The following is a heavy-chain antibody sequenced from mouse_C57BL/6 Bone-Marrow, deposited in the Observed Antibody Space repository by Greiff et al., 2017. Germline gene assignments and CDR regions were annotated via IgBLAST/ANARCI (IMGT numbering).Heavy chain of an antibody. CDR1: GYTFTSYW. CDR3: ARGNWGDY. J-gene: IGHJ2*01. V-gene: IGHV1-50*01. D-gene: IGHD4-1*01. Sequence: QVQLQQPGAELVKPGASVKLSCKASGYTFTSYWMQWVKQRPGQGLEWIGEIDPSDSYTNYNQKFKGKATLTVDTSSSTASMQLSSLTSEDSAVYYCARGNWGDYWGQGTTLTVSS. CDR2: IDPSDSYT.